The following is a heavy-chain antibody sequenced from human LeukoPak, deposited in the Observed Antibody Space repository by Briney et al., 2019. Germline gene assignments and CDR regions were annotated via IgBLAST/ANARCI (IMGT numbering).Heavy chain of an antibody. CDR3: ARDLISTMVRGARADYYYGMDV. CDR1: GYTFTGYY. D-gene: IGHD3-10*01. J-gene: IGHJ6*02. CDR2: INPNSGGT. V-gene: IGHV1-2*02. Sequence: ASVKVSCKASGYTFTGYYMHWVRQAPGRGLEWMGWINPNSGGTNYAQKFQGRVTMTRDTSISTAYMELSRLRSDDTAVYYCARDLISTMVRGARADYYYGMDVWGQGTTVTVSS.